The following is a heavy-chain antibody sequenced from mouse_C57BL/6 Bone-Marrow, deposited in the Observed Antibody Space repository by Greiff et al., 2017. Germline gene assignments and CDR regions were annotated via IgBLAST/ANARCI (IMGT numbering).Heavy chain of an antibody. Sequence: EVQLQQSGAELVRPGASVKLSCTASGFNIKDDYMHWVKQRPEQGLEWIGWIDPENGDTEYASKFQGKATITAETSSNTAYLQLSSLTSEDTSVYYCTASIYYGNPYYFDYWGQGTTLTVSS. CDR3: TASIYYGNPYYFDY. CDR1: GFNIKDDY. D-gene: IGHD2-1*01. CDR2: IDPENGDT. V-gene: IGHV14-4*01. J-gene: IGHJ2*01.